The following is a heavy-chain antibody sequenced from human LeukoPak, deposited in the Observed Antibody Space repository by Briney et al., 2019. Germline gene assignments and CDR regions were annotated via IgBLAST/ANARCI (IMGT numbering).Heavy chain of an antibody. J-gene: IGHJ4*02. Sequence: SLRLSCAASGFSFINYGINWVRQAPGKGLEGVEVISYDGASKYYADSVKGRFTISRDNSKNTLYLQMNSLRPEDTAVYYCAKESLDGYSSGWFDYWGQGTLVTVSS. V-gene: IGHV3-30*18. CDR2: ISYDGASK. CDR1: GFSFINYG. D-gene: IGHD6-19*01. CDR3: AKESLDGYSSGWFDY.